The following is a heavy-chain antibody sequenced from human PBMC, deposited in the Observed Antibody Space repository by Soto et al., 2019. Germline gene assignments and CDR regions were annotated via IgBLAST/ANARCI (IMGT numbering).Heavy chain of an antibody. D-gene: IGHD5-18*01. Sequence: GASLKVSCKASGYTFTGYYMHWVRQAPGQGLEWMGWINPNSGGTNYAQKFQGRVTMTRDTSISTAYMELSRLRSDDTAVYYCARDSNALGYSYGTAFDYWGQGTLVTVSS. CDR1: GYTFTGYY. J-gene: IGHJ4*02. CDR3: ARDSNALGYSYGTAFDY. CDR2: INPNSGGT. V-gene: IGHV1-2*02.